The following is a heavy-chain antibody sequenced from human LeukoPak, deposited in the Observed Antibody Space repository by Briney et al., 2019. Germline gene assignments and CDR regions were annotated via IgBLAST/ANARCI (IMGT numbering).Heavy chain of an antibody. CDR1: GASISSYY. V-gene: IGHV4-59*08. D-gene: IGHD6-13*01. Sequence: SETLSLTCKVSGASISSYYWSWIRQRPGMGLERIGFISDTVSTNYNPSLKSRVSISVGTSKNQFSLKLSSVTAADTAVYYCARHTAAAAGTPFDYWGQGTLVTVSS. CDR2: ISDTVST. CDR3: ARHTAAAAGTPFDY. J-gene: IGHJ4*02.